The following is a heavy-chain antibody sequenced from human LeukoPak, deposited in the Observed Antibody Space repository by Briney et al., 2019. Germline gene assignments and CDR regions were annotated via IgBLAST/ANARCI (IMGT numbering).Heavy chain of an antibody. CDR1: GGSVSGTNW. Sequence: SETLSLTCGVSGGSVSGTNWWTWIRQPPGRGLEWIGEVHLDGRTNFNPSLKSRLTMSVDLSENHVSLKLTSVTAADTAVYYCAREGGFYRPLDYSGQGTLVTVSS. CDR2: VHLDGRT. J-gene: IGHJ4*02. V-gene: IGHV4-4*02. CDR3: AREGGFYRPLDY. D-gene: IGHD6-25*01.